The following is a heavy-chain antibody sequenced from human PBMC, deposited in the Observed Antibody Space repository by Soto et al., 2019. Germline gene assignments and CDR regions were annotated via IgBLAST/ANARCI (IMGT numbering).Heavy chain of an antibody. CDR1: GFIFISDA. Sequence: SGRVSCTASGFIFISDALSWERQAPGKGLEWVSAISGSGGSTYYADSVKGRFTISRDNSKNTLYLQMNSLRAEDTAVYYCAKDLRGPRYYFDYWGQGTLVTVSS. CDR3: AKDLRGPRYYFDY. J-gene: IGHJ4*02. D-gene: IGHD3-16*01. V-gene: IGHV3-23*01. CDR2: ISGSGGST.